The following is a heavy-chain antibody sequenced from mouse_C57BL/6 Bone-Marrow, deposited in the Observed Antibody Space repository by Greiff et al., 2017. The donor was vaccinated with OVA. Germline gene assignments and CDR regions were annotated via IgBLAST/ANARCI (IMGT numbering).Heavy chain of an antibody. V-gene: IGHV1-19*01. J-gene: IGHJ2*01. CDR3: ARWGLGCDY. D-gene: IGHD4-1*01. CDR2: INPYNGGT. Sequence: SGPVLVKPGASVKMSCKASGYTFTDYYMNWVKQSHGKSLEWIGVINPYNGGTSYNQKFKGKATLTVDKSSSTAYMELNSLTSEDSAVYYCARWGLGCDYWGQGTTLTVSS. CDR1: GYTFTDYY.